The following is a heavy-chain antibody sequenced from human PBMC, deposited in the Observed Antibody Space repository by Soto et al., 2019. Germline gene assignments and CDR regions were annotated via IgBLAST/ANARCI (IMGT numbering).Heavy chain of an antibody. CDR2: IYYSGST. CDR3: ERGIWALTYYDFWSGYYIGPSGLDYHYYMDV. V-gene: IGHV4-59*01. CDR1: GGSISSYY. J-gene: IGHJ6*03. D-gene: IGHD3-3*01. Sequence: SETLSLTCTVSGGSISSYYWSWIRQPPGKGLEWIGYIYYSGSTNYNPSLKSRVTISVDTSKNQFSLKLSSVTAADTAVYYCERGIWALTYYDFWSGYYIGPSGLDYHYYMDVWGKGTTVTVSS.